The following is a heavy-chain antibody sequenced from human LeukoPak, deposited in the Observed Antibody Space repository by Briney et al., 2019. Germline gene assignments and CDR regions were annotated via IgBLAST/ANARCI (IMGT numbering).Heavy chain of an antibody. V-gene: IGHV4-39*07. CDR2: IYYSGST. CDR1: GGSISSSSYY. Sequence: KTSETLSLTCTVSGGSISSSSYYWGWIRQPPGKGLEWIGSIYYSGSTYYNPSLKSRVTISVDTSKNQFSLKLSSVTAADTAVYYCARVGAGGPFGYWGQGTLVTVSS. CDR3: ARVGAGGPFGY. D-gene: IGHD3-16*01. J-gene: IGHJ4*02.